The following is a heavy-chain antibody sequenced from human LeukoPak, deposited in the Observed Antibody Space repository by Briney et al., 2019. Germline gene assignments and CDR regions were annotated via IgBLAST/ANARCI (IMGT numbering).Heavy chain of an antibody. CDR1: GYTFTSYG. Sequence: ASVKVSCKSSGYTFTSYGISWVRPAPGQGLEWMGWISAYNGNTNYAQKLQGRVTMTTDTSTSTAYMELRSLRSDDTAVYCCARDGYCSSTSCYTDYYYYGMDVWGQGTTVTVSS. V-gene: IGHV1-18*01. CDR3: ARDGYCSSTSCYTDYYYYGMDV. D-gene: IGHD2-2*02. J-gene: IGHJ6*02. CDR2: ISAYNGNT.